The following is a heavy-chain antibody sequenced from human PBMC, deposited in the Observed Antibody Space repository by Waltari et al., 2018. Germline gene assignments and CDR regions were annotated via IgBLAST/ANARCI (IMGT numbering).Heavy chain of an antibody. D-gene: IGHD6-25*01. CDR2: LYTSDGT. Sequence: EVQLVESGGGLIQPGGSLRLSCAASGFTVSSSNMSWVRQAPGKGLGWVSVLYTSDGTYYADSVRGRFTISRDNAKNTLYLQMNSLRAEDTALYYCAREQRTYYFDYWGQGTLVTVSS. V-gene: IGHV3-53*01. CDR3: AREQRTYYFDY. J-gene: IGHJ4*02. CDR1: GFTVSSSN.